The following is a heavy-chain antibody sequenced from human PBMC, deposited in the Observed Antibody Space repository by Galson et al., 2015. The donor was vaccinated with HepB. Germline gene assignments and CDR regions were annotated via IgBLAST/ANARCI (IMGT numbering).Heavy chain of an antibody. V-gene: IGHV3-30*04. CDR2: ISYDGSNR. Sequence: SLRLSCAASGLTFSSYAMHWVRQAPGKGLEWVAVISYDGSNRYYADSVRGRFTISRDNSNNTLYLQMNSLRAEDTAIYYCAQDHRRFSSGWYGGFDYWGQGSLVTVSS. D-gene: IGHD6-19*01. J-gene: IGHJ4*02. CDR3: AQDHRRFSSGWYGGFDY. CDR1: GLTFSSYA.